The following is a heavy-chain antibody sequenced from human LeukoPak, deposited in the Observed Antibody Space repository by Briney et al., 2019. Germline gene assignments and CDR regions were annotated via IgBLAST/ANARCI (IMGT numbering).Heavy chain of an antibody. Sequence: VKPSETLSLTCTVSGGSISSGNYYWSWIRQPAGKGLEWIGRIYTSGSTNYNPSLKSRVTISVDTSKNQFSLKLSSVTAADTAVYYCARYDGYNLNFDYWGQGTLVTVSS. CDR1: GGSISSGNYY. V-gene: IGHV4-61*02. CDR3: ARYDGYNLNFDY. J-gene: IGHJ4*02. D-gene: IGHD5-24*01. CDR2: IYTSGST.